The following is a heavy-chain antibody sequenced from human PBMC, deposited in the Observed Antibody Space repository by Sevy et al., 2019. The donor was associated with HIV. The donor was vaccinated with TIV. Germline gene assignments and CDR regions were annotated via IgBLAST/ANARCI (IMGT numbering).Heavy chain of an antibody. Sequence: GESLKISCAASGFTFSTYSMHWVRQAPGKGLEWVSSISGSNNYIYYADSVKGLFTISRDNAKNSLYLQMNSLRAEDTAVYYCTRDRGTYFWFVPWGQGTLVTVSS. CDR2: ISGSNNYI. CDR1: GFTFSTYS. CDR3: TRDRGTYFWFVP. J-gene: IGHJ5*02. D-gene: IGHD3-10*01. V-gene: IGHV3-21*01.